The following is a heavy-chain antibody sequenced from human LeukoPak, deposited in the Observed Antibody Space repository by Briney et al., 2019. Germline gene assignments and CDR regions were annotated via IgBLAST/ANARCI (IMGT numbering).Heavy chain of an antibody. CDR2: IDWDDDK. CDR1: GFSLSTSGMR. V-gene: IGHV2-70*04. Sequence: SGPTLVNPTQTLTLTCTFSGFSLSTSGMRVSWIRQPPVKALEWLALIDWDDDKFYITSLKTRLTISQDTSKNQVVLTMTNMDPVDTATYYCAREQQLVGGWFDPWGQGTLVTVSS. J-gene: IGHJ5*02. D-gene: IGHD6-13*01. CDR3: AREQQLVGGWFDP.